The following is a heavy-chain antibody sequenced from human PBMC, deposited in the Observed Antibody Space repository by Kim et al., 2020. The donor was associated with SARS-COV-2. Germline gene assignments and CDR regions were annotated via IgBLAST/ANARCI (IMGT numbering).Heavy chain of an antibody. D-gene: IGHD3-9*01. V-gene: IGHV4-4*02. CDR3: AKERAYGILTGLFDC. Sequence: PSLKSQVTVSVDKSKSQFTLKLSAVTAADTAVYYCAKERAYGILTGLFDCWGQGTLVTVSS. J-gene: IGHJ4*02.